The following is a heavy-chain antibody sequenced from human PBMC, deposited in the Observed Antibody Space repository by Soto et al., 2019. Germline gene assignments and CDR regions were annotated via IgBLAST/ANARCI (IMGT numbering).Heavy chain of an antibody. J-gene: IGHJ6*03. V-gene: IGHV1-3*01. CDR2: INAGNGNT. CDR3: ARGAGNSDYYYYYFTAV. D-gene: IGHD4-4*01. Sequence: PTKRLEWMGWINAGNGNTKYSQKFQGRVTITRDTSASTAYMELSSLRSEDTAVYYCARGAGNSDYYYYYFTAVWGNGTTVIV.